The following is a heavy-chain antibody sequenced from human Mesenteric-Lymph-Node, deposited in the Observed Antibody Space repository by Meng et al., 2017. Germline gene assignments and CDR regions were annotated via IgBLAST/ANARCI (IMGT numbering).Heavy chain of an antibody. CDR2: INHSGST. CDR1: GGSFSGYY. J-gene: IGHJ4*02. D-gene: IGHD4-17*01. Sequence: QVQPEQWGAGLLKPSRTLSLTCAVYGGSFSGYYWSWIRQPPGKGLEWIGEINHSGSTNYNPSLKSRVTISVDTSKNQFSLKLSSVTAADTAVYYCARGRGYGDYGSLYWGQGTLVTVSS. V-gene: IGHV4-34*01. CDR3: ARGRGYGDYGSLY.